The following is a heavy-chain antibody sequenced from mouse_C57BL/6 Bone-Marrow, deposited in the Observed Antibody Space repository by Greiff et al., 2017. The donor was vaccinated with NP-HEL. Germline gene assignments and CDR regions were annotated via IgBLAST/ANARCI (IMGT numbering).Heavy chain of an antibody. CDR2: IRLKSDNYAT. V-gene: IGHV6-3*01. J-gene: IGHJ2*01. Sequence: DVQLVESGGGLVQPGGSMKLSCVASGFTFSNYWMNWVRQSPEKGLEWVAQIRLKSDNYATHYAESVKGRFTISRDDSKSSVYLQMNNLRAEDTGIYYCTAPYFDYWGQGTTLTVSS. CDR1: GFTFSNYW. CDR3: TAPYFDY.